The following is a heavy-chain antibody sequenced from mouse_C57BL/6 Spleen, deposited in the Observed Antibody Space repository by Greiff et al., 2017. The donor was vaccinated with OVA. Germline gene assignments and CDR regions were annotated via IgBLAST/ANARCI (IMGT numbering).Heavy chain of an antibody. CDR1: GYTFTSYW. CDR2: IDPSDSYT. CDR3: ARVYSNYEGYAMDY. J-gene: IGHJ4*01. Sequence: VQLQQPGAELVKPGASVKLSCKASGYTFTSYWMQWVKQRPGQGLEWIGEIDPSDSYTNYNQKFKGKATLTVDTSSSTAYMQLSSLTSEDSAVYYCARVYSNYEGYAMDYWGQGTSVTVSS. D-gene: IGHD2-5*01. V-gene: IGHV1-50*01.